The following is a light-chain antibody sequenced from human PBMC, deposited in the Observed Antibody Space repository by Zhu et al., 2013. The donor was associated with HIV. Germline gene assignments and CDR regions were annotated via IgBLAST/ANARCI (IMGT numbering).Light chain of an antibody. CDR2: WAS. CDR1: QSVLYSSNNKNY. CDR3: QQYYTTPRT. Sequence: DIVMTQSPDSLAVSLGERATINYKSSQSVLYSSNNKNYIAWYQQKPGQPPRLLIYWASTRESGVPDRFSGSGSGTDFTLSISSLQAEDVAVYYCQQYYTTPRTFGQGTKVEIK. V-gene: IGKV4-1*01. J-gene: IGKJ1*01.